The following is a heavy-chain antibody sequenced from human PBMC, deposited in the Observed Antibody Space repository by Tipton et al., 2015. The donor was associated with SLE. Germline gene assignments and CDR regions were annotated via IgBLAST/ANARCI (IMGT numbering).Heavy chain of an antibody. CDR2: IYSGNSI. D-gene: IGHD6-13*01. J-gene: IGHJ3*01. Sequence: SLRLSCAAPGFTISKYAMSWVRQAPGKGLEWVPVIYSGNSIYYGDSVKGRFTISRDNSKNTLYLQMSSLRAEDTALYYCARFGLTEQQLLIGAFDLWGQGTMVTVST. CDR1: GFTISKYA. V-gene: IGHV3-23*03. CDR3: ARFGLTEQQLLIGAFDL.